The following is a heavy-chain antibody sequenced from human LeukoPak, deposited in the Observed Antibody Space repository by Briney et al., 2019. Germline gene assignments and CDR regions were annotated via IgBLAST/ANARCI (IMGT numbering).Heavy chain of an antibody. CDR1: GGSFSGYY. V-gene: IGHV4-34*01. CDR2: INHSGST. J-gene: IGHJ4*02. Sequence: SETLSLTCAVYGGSFSGYYWSWIRQPPGKGLEWIGEINHSGSTNYNPSLKSRVTISVDTSKNQFSLKLSSVTAADTAVYYCARGRRYCGSGSPFDYWGQGTLVTVSS. CDR3: ARGRRYCGSGSPFDY. D-gene: IGHD3-10*01.